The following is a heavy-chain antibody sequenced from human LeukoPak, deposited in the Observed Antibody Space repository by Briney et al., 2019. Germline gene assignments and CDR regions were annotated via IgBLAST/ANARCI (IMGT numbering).Heavy chain of an antibody. J-gene: IGHJ4*02. CDR2: INHSGSS. V-gene: IGHV4-34*01. Sequence: SETLSLTCTVYGGSFGAYYWSWLRQPPGKGLEWIGEINHSGSSDYNPSLKSRVTISVDKSKNQFSQKLSSVTAADTAVYYCARGYSSSWYAYWGQGTLVTVSS. D-gene: IGHD6-13*01. CDR1: GGSFGAYY. CDR3: ARGYSSSWYAY.